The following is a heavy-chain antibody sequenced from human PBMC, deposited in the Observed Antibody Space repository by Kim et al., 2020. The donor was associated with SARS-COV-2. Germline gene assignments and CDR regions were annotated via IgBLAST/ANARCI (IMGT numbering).Heavy chain of an antibody. D-gene: IGHD4-17*01. J-gene: IGHJ5*02. V-gene: IGHV4-31*02. Sequence: SRVTISVDTSKNQFSLRLSSVTAADTAVYYCARKAPGGTMTTVTTTWFDPWGQGTLVTVSS. CDR3: ARKAPGGTMTTVTTTWFDP.